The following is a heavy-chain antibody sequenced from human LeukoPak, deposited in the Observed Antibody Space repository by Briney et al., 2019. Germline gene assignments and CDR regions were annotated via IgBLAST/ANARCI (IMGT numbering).Heavy chain of an antibody. Sequence: PGGSLRLSSATSGFTFDDSAMHWVRQAPGKGLEWVSLISGDGGSTYYADSVKGRFTISRDNSKNSLYLQVNSLRTEDTALYYCAKDIGEQWFFDYWGQGTLVTVSS. V-gene: IGHV3-43*02. D-gene: IGHD3-10*01. CDR2: ISGDGGST. CDR3: AKDIGEQWFFDY. J-gene: IGHJ4*02. CDR1: GFTFDDSA.